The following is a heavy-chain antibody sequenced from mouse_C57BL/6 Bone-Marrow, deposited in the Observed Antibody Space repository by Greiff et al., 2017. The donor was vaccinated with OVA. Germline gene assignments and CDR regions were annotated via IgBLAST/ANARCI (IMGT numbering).Heavy chain of an antibody. CDR2: IDPETGGT. Sequence: QVQLQQSGAELVRPGASVTLSCKASGYTFTDYEMHWVKQTPVHGLEWIGAIDPETGGTAYNQKFKGKAILTADKSSSTAYMEHRSLTSEDAAVYYCRSYRWFYAMDYWGQGTSVTVSS. V-gene: IGHV1-15*01. J-gene: IGHJ4*01. CDR1: GYTFTDYE. D-gene: IGHD1-1*02. CDR3: RSYRWFYAMDY.